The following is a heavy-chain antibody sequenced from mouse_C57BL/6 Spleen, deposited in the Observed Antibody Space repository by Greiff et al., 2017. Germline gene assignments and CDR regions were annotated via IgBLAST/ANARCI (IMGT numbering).Heavy chain of an antibody. CDR2: INPYNGGT. Sequence: VQLQQSGPVLVKPGASVKMSCKASGYTFTDYYMNWVKQSHGKSLEWIGVINPYNGGTSYNQKFKGKATLTVDKYSSTAYMELNSLTSEDSAVYYCARPYDGYYVGFAYWGQGTLVTVSA. J-gene: IGHJ3*01. CDR3: ARPYDGYYVGFAY. V-gene: IGHV1-19*01. D-gene: IGHD2-3*01. CDR1: GYTFTDYY.